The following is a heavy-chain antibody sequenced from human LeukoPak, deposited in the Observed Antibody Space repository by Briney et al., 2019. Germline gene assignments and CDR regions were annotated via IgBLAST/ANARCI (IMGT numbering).Heavy chain of an antibody. D-gene: IGHD4-17*01. Sequence: PSETLSLTCTVSGASISSGYYYWSWLRQSPGKGLEWIGYIYYSGTTNYSPSLKSRLTISLDTSKNHLSLKLTSVTAADTAIYYCARDNDDGDYVGWFDPWGQGTLVTVSS. CDR3: ARDNDDGDYVGWFDP. J-gene: IGHJ5*02. CDR1: GASISSGYYY. CDR2: IYYSGTT. V-gene: IGHV4-30-4*01.